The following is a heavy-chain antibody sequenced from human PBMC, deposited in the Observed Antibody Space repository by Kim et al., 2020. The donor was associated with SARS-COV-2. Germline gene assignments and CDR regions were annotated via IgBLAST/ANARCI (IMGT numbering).Heavy chain of an antibody. CDR3: ARHTYSSGCV. Sequence: GGSLRLSCAASGFTFSSYGMHWVRQAPGKGLEWVAVISYDGSNKYYADSVKGRFTISRDNSKNTLYLQMNSLRAEDTAVYYCARHTYSSGCVWGQGTLVT. CDR1: GFTFSSYG. CDR2: ISYDGSNK. V-gene: IGHV3-33*05. J-gene: IGHJ4*02. D-gene: IGHD6-19*01.